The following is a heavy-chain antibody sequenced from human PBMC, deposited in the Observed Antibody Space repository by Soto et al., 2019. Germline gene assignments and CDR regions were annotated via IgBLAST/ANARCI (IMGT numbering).Heavy chain of an antibody. Sequence: GGSLRLSCAASGFTFSSYAMSWVRQAPGKGLEWVSGVSGISGSGGSTYYADSVKGRFTISRDNSKNTLYLQMNSLRAEDTVVYYCAKDRLGGVSDASDIWGQGTMVTVSS. CDR1: GFTFSSYA. D-gene: IGHD3-16*01. J-gene: IGHJ3*02. CDR3: AKDRLGGVSDASDI. CDR2: ISGSGGST. V-gene: IGHV3-23*01.